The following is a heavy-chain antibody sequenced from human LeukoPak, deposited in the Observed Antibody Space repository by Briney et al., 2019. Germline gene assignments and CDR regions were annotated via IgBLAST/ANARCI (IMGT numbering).Heavy chain of an antibody. CDR1: GFXFSSYE. CDR2: ISRDRSTI. D-gene: IGHD5-18*01. CDR3: ARDYGYTPYYFDY. V-gene: IGHV3-48*01. Sequence: PGGALRLSCAASGFXFSSYEINWVRQAPGKGLEGVSYISRDRSTILYADSGKGRFTISRANSKNTVYLQMNSLRVDDTAVYYCARDYGYTPYYFDYWGQGALVTVSS. J-gene: IGHJ4*01.